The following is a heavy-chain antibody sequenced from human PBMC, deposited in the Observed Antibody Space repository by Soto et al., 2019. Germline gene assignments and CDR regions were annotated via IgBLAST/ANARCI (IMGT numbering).Heavy chain of an antibody. CDR2: ISNTGINK. Sequence: QVQLVESGGGVVQPGRSLRLSCAASGFTFRTYGMPWVRQAPGKGLEWLAVISNTGINKYYADSVKGRFTISRDNSRYTLFLQMNSLRGEDTAIYYCAKVIRADSTSSNFYYYSGMDVWGQGTTVTVSS. D-gene: IGHD6-6*01. J-gene: IGHJ6*02. CDR3: AKVIRADSTSSNFYYYSGMDV. CDR1: GFTFRTYG. V-gene: IGHV3-30*18.